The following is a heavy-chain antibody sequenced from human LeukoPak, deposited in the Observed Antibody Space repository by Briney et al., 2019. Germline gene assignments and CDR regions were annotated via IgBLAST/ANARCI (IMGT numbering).Heavy chain of an antibody. CDR2: IYHSGST. J-gene: IGHJ5*02. CDR3: ASSQAVALFDP. CDR1: GGPISSSNW. D-gene: IGHD6-19*01. Sequence: SETLSLTCAVSGGPISSSNWWSWVRQPPGKGLEWIGEIYHSGSTNYNPSLKSRVTISVDKSKNQFSLKLSSVTAADTAVYYCASSQAVALFDPWGQGTLVTVSS. V-gene: IGHV4-4*02.